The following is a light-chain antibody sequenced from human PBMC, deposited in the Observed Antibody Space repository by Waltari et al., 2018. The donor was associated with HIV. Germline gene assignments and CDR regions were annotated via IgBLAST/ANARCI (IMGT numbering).Light chain of an antibody. CDR2: QDS. CDR3: QAWDSSTAWV. CDR1: NLGDNY. J-gene: IGLJ3*02. Sequence: SYELTPPPPVSVSPGQTASIPCPADNLGDNYACWYQQKPVQSPVLVMYQDSKRPSGIPERFSGSNSVNTATLTISGTQAMDEAAYYCQAWDSSTAWVFGGGTKLTVL. V-gene: IGLV3-1*01.